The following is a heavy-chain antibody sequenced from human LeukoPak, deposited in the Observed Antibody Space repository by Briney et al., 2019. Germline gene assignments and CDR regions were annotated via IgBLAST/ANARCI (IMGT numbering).Heavy chain of an antibody. CDR3: ARDVVPAALTNWFDP. CDR2: ISSSSSYI. D-gene: IGHD2-2*01. Sequence: GGSLRLSCAASGFTFSSYSMNWVRQAPRKGLEWVSSISSSSSYIYYADSVKGRFTISRDNAKNSLYLQMNSLRAEDTAVYYCARDVVPAALTNWFDPWGQGTLVTVSS. CDR1: GFTFSSYS. V-gene: IGHV3-21*01. J-gene: IGHJ5*02.